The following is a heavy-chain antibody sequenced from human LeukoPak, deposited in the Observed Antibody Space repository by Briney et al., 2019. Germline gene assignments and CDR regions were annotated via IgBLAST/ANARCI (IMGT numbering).Heavy chain of an antibody. CDR3: AKRDYGDRYYFDY. V-gene: IGHV3-23*01. D-gene: IGHD4-17*01. J-gene: IGHJ4*02. Sequence: GGSLRLSCAASGFTFSSYAMSWVRQAPGKGLEWVSAISGSGRSTDYADSVKGRFTISRDNSKNTVYLQMNSLRAEDTAVYYCAKRDYGDRYYFDYWGQGTLVTVSS. CDR2: ISGSGRST. CDR1: GFTFSSYA.